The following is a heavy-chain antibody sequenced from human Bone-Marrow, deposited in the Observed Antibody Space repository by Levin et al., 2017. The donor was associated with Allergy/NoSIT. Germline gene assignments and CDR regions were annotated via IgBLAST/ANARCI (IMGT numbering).Heavy chain of an antibody. J-gene: IGHJ4*02. V-gene: IGHV3-11*01. CDR2: ISSSGSTI. D-gene: IGHD4-17*01. CDR1: GFTFSDYY. CDR3: ASAQIEYDYADY. Sequence: LSLTCAASGFTFSDYYMSWIRQAPGKGLEWVSYISSSGSTIYYADSVKGRFTISRDNDKNSLYLQMNSLRAEDTAVYYCASAQIEYDYADYWGQGTLVTVSS.